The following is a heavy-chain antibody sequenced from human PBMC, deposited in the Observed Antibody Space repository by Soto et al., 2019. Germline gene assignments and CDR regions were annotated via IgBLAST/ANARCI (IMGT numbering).Heavy chain of an antibody. CDR3: ARVPNSSAYYYHFDY. V-gene: IGHV3-21*01. Sequence: PGGSLRLSCAASGFTFSSYTLHWVRQAPGKGLGWASSISSGSSLLYYADSMRGRFTISRDNAKNSMYLQTNSLRADDTAVYYCARVPNSSAYYYHFDYWGQGTLVTVSS. CDR1: GFTFSSYT. D-gene: IGHD3-22*01. J-gene: IGHJ4*02. CDR2: ISSGSSLL.